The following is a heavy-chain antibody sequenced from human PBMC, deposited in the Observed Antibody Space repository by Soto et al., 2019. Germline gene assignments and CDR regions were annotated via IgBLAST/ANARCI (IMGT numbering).Heavy chain of an antibody. CDR2: ISSSGGSR. J-gene: IGHJ5*02. V-gene: IGHV3-23*01. CDR3: AKDPPSPWTANWVDP. Sequence: PGGSLRLSCAAAGFNFNTFAMSWIRQAPGKGLEWASHISSSGGSRDYADSVRGWFFISRDNSKNVLFLQMNSLRVDDTATYYCAKDPPSPWTANWVDPWGKGTLVTVSS. D-gene: IGHD1-1*01. CDR1: GFNFNTFA.